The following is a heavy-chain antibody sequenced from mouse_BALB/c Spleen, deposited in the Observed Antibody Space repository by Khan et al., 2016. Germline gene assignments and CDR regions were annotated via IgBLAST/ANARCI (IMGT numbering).Heavy chain of an antibody. CDR1: GYTFTSYW. V-gene: IGHV1-7*01. CDR2: INPSTGYT. J-gene: IGHJ4*01. Sequence: QVQLQQSGAELAKPGASEKMSCKATGYTFTSYWMHWVKQRPGQGLEWIGYINPSTGYTEYNQKFKDKATLTADKSSSTAYMKLSSLTSEDSAVYYCASSYYYGSSYYAMDYWGQGTSVTVSS. D-gene: IGHD1-1*01. CDR3: ASSYYYGSSYYAMDY.